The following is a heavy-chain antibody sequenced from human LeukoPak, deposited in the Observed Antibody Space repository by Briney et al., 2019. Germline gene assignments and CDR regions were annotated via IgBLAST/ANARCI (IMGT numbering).Heavy chain of an antibody. J-gene: IGHJ4*02. Sequence: PGGSLRLSCAASGFTFSSYGMHWVRQAPGKGLEWVAVISYDGSNKYYADSVKGRFTISRDNSKNTLYLQMNSLRAEDTAVYYCAKDRPGSSWYTLVSTYWGQGTLVTVSS. D-gene: IGHD6-13*01. CDR2: ISYDGSNK. V-gene: IGHV3-30*18. CDR1: GFTFSSYG. CDR3: AKDRPGSSWYTLVSTY.